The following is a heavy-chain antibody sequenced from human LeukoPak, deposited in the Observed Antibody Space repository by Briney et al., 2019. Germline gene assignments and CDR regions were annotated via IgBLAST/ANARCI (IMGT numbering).Heavy chain of an antibody. D-gene: IGHD3-3*01. V-gene: IGHV3-33*01. CDR1: GFTFSSYG. J-gene: IGHJ3*02. Sequence: GGSLRLSCAASGFTFSSYGMHWVRQAPGKGLEWVAVIWYDGSNKYYADSVKGRFTISRDNSKNTLYLQMNSLRAEDTAVYYCARSPDVVIIRNAFDIWGQGTMVTVSS. CDR3: ARSPDVVIIRNAFDI. CDR2: IWYDGSNK.